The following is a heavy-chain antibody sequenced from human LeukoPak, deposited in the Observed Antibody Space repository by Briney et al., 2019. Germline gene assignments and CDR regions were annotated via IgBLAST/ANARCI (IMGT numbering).Heavy chain of an antibody. Sequence: ASVKVSCKASVYTFTSYDINWVRQATGRGLEWMGWMNPNSGNTGYAQKFQGRVTMTRNTSISTAYMELSSLRSEDTAVYYCARGFRAPYCSSTSCYQNWFDPWGQGTLVTVSS. D-gene: IGHD2-2*01. V-gene: IGHV1-8*01. J-gene: IGHJ5*02. CDR1: VYTFTSYD. CDR3: ARGFRAPYCSSTSCYQNWFDP. CDR2: MNPNSGNT.